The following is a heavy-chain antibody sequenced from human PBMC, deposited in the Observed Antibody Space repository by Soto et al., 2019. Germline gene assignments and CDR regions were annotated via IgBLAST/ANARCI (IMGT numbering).Heavy chain of an antibody. D-gene: IGHD3-3*01. CDR2: ISYDGSNK. CDR1: GFTFSSYG. J-gene: IGHJ4*02. Sequence: GGSLRLSCAASGFTFSSYGMHWVRQAPGKGLEWVAVISYDGSNKYYADSVKGRFTISRDNSKNTLYLQMNSLRAEDTAVYYCAKELIRFWPPFDYWGQGTLVTVSS. CDR3: AKELIRFWPPFDY. V-gene: IGHV3-30*18.